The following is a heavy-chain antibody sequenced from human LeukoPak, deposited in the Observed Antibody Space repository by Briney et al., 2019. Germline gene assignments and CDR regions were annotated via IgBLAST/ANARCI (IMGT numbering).Heavy chain of an antibody. CDR2: IDNAGSIT. CDR1: GFTFSNYW. Sequence: QPGGALRLSCAASGFTFSNYWIHWVRQAPGKGLVWVSRIDNAGSITTYADSVKGRFTISRDNAENTLDLQMNSLRVEDTAVYYCVRSAFHAGSGNYYDYWGQGTLVTVSS. D-gene: IGHD3-22*01. V-gene: IGHV3-74*03. CDR3: VRSAFHAGSGNYYDY. J-gene: IGHJ4*02.